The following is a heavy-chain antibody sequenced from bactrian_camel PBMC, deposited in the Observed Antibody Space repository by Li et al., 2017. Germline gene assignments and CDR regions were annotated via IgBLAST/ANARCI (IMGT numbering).Heavy chain of an antibody. CDR1: GYTDDGHC. D-gene: IGHD2*01. V-gene: IGHV3S55*01. CDR2: IGSDRAT. Sequence: HVQLVESGGGSVRAGTSLTLTCATSGYTDDGHCMGWFRQVPGKQREKVALIGSDRATHYSQSVKGRFTISKDNAKNTLYLHMSSLKPEDTAVYYCAPDAGQSRSSNGYCYCAWGEGTQVTVS. CDR3: APDAGQSRSSNGYCYCA. J-gene: IGHJ4*01.